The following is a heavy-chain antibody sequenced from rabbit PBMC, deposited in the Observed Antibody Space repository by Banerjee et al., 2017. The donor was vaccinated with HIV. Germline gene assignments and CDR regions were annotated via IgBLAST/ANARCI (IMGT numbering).Heavy chain of an antibody. CDR2: IYTGFSGST. V-gene: IGHV1S40*01. CDR1: GFSFSSSYW. Sequence: QSLEESGGDLVKPGASLTLTCTASGFSFSSSYWICWVRQAPGKGLEWSACIYTGFSGSTYYTNWAKGRFTISKSSSTRVTLQMTSLTAADTATYFCARDPGGYAGYGYPMWGQGTLVTVS. J-gene: IGHJ3*01. D-gene: IGHD7-1*01. CDR3: ARDPGGYAGYGYPM.